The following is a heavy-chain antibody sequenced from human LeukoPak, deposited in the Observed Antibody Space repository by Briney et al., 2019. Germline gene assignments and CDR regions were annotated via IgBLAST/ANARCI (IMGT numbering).Heavy chain of an antibody. Sequence: GGSLRLSCAASGFTFSSYSMNWVRQAPGKGLEWVSYISSSSSTIYYADSVRGRFTISRDNAKNSLYLQLNSLRAEDTAVYYCAAPNGGSLSFDSWGQGTLVTVSS. V-gene: IGHV3-48*01. D-gene: IGHD7-27*01. CDR2: ISSSSSTI. CDR3: AAPNGGSLSFDS. CDR1: GFTFSSYS. J-gene: IGHJ4*02.